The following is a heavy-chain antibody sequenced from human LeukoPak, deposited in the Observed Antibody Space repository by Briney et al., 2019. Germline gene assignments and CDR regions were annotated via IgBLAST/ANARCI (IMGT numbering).Heavy chain of an antibody. CDR1: GGSISSYY. CDR2: IYYSGGT. V-gene: IGHV4-59*12. J-gene: IGHJ6*02. D-gene: IGHD2-15*01. Sequence: KPSETLSLTCTVSGGSISSYYWSWIRQPPGKGLEWIGYIYYSGGTNYNPSLKSRVTISVDTSKNQFSLKLSSVTAADTAVYYCARGWAVVVVAAKGMDVWGQGTTVTVSS. CDR3: ARGWAVVVVAAKGMDV.